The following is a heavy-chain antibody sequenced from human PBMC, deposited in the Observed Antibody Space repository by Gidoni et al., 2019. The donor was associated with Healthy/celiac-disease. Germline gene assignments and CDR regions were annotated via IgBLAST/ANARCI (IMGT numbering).Heavy chain of an antibody. CDR1: GGPLRRSSYY. D-gene: IGHD6-19*01. CDR3: ARPGIAVAGTSDDY. Sequence: QLQLQASGPGLVKPSEPLSLTCTVSGGPLRRSSYYRGWIRQPPGKGLEWIGSIYYSGSTYYNPSLKSRVTISVDTSKNQFSLKLSSVTAADTAVYYCARPGIAVAGTSDDYWGQGTLVTVSS. CDR2: IYYSGST. V-gene: IGHV4-39*01. J-gene: IGHJ4*02.